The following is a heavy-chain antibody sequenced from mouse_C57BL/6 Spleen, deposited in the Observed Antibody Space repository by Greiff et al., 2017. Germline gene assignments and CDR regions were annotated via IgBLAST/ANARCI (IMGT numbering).Heavy chain of an antibody. CDR3: AREFSRQDAMDY. J-gene: IGHJ4*01. Sequence: QVQLQQPGAELVKPGASVKMSCKASGYTFTSYWITWVKQRPGQGLEWIGDIYPGSGSTNYNEKFKSKATLTVDTSSSTAYMQLSSLTSEDSAVYYCAREFSRQDAMDYWGQGTSVTVSS. V-gene: IGHV1-55*01. D-gene: IGHD3-2*01. CDR1: GYTFTSYW. CDR2: IYPGSGST.